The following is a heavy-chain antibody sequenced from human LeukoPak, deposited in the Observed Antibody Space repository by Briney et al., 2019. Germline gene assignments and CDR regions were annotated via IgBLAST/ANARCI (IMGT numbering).Heavy chain of an antibody. CDR2: ISYSGST. Sequence: SETLSLTCTVSGGSISSYYWSWIRQPPGKGLEWIGYISYSGSTNYNPSLKSRVTISVDTSKNQFSLKLSSVTAADTAVYYCARGGTMVRGDFDYWGQGTLVTVSS. CDR1: GGSISSYY. CDR3: ARGGTMVRGDFDY. D-gene: IGHD3-10*01. V-gene: IGHV4-59*01. J-gene: IGHJ4*02.